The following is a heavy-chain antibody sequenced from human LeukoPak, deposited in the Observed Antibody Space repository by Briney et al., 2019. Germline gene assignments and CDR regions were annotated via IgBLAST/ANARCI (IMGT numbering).Heavy chain of an antibody. J-gene: IGHJ4*02. CDR2: IYPGDSDT. Sequence: GASMKISCKGSGYSFTSYWIGWVRPMPGKGLEWMGIIYPGDSDTRYSPSFQGQVTISAEKSISTAYLQWSSRKASDTAMYYCARPLSDPAMVYWGQGTLVTVSS. V-gene: IGHV5-51*01. D-gene: IGHD5-18*01. CDR3: ARPLSDPAMVY. CDR1: GYSFTSYW.